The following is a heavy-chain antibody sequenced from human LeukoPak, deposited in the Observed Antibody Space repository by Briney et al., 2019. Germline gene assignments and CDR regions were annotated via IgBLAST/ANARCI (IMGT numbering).Heavy chain of an antibody. V-gene: IGHV1-18*01. J-gene: IGHJ5*02. Sequence: ASVKVSCKAPGYTFSNYGISWVRQAPGQGLEWMGWIGVSNGHTDYAQKVQGRVTLTIDTSTTTAYMELRSLSSDDTAVYYCARDRVYSPWFDPGGQETRVPVPS. CDR1: GYTFSNYG. CDR3: ARDRVYSPWFDP. D-gene: IGHD2-21*01. CDR2: IGVSNGHT.